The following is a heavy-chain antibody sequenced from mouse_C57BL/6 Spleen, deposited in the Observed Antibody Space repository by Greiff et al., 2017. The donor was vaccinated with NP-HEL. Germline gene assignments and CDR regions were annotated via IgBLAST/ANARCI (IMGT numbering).Heavy chain of an antibody. D-gene: IGHD1-1*01. J-gene: IGHJ1*03. CDR3: ARNYGSSYWYFDV. Sequence: QVQLQQPGAELVKPGASVKLSCKASGYTFTSYWMQWVKQRPGQGLEWIGEIDPSDSYTNYNQKFKGKATLTVDTSSSTAYMQLSSRTSEDSAVYYCARNYGSSYWYFDVWGTGTTVTVSS. V-gene: IGHV1-50*01. CDR2: IDPSDSYT. CDR1: GYTFTSYW.